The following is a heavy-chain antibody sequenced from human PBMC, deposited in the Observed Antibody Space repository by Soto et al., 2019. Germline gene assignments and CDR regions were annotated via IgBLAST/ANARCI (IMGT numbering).Heavy chain of an antibody. CDR1: GYTFTSYY. V-gene: IGHV1-46*01. CDR2: INPSGGST. J-gene: IGHJ3*02. Sequence: GASVKVSCKASGYTFTSYYMHWVRQAPGQGLEWMGIINPSGGSTSYAQKFQGRVTMTRDTSTSTVYMELSSLRSEDTAVYYCARLRDYYDSSGYSPFGAFDIWGQGTMVT. CDR3: ARLRDYYDSSGYSPFGAFDI. D-gene: IGHD3-22*01.